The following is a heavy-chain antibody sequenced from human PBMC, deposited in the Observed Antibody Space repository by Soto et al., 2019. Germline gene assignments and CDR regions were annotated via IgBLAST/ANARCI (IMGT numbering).Heavy chain of an antibody. CDR2: VSTHDDET. Sequence: QLVQSGPEVKKPGASVKVSCKTSGYTFNMYVISWARQAPGQGLEWMGYVSTHDDETIYAQKFQGRISMTRDTYTTIAYMELRILIFDDTAMYYCASDWYRDTSEISDYWGQGTLVTVSS. CDR1: GYTFNMYV. CDR3: ASDWYRDTSEISDY. J-gene: IGHJ4*02. V-gene: IGHV1-18*01. D-gene: IGHD1-26*01.